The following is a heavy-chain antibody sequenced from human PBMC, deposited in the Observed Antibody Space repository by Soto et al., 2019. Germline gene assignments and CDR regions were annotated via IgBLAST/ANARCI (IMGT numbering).Heavy chain of an antibody. Sequence: EVQLLDSGGGLVQPGGALRLSCSASGFIFSSSAMNWVRQAPGKGLEWVSAIRGSGGSIYYADSVKGRFTISRDNSKTTLDLQMDSLRAEDTAVYYCAKGGGDSLRYGMDVWGQGPTVTVSS. J-gene: IGHJ6*02. CDR2: IRGSGGSI. V-gene: IGHV3-23*01. CDR3: AKGGGDSLRYGMDV. D-gene: IGHD2-21*02. CDR1: GFIFSSSA.